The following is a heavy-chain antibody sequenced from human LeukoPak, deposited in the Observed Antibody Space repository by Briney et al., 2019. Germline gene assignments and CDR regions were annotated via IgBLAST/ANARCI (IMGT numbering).Heavy chain of an antibody. V-gene: IGHV4-39*01. D-gene: IGHD3-3*01. J-gene: IGHJ5*02. CDR3: ARHGVYTIPFDP. CDR1: GGSISSSSYY. Sequence: SETLSLTCTVSGGSISSSSYYWGWIRQPPGRGLEWIGSIYYSGSTYYNPSLKSRVTISVDTSKNQFSLKLSSVTAADTAVYYCARHGVYTIPFDPWGQGTLVTVSS. CDR2: IYYSGST.